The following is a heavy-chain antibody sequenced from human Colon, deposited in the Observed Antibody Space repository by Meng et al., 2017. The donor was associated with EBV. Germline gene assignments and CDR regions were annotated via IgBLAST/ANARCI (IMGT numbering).Heavy chain of an antibody. CDR3: SRTFGYCSNNNCHRNLGY. CDR2: INHSESA. J-gene: IGHJ4*02. CDR1: VGSISGNY. Sequence: VHLRRGGAEVWKPSSALSSTCGVCVGSISGNYWSWIRHFRGRSMEFIGDINHSESANYNPSLRSRVTISVDTSKDQILLYLHSVTAADTAVYHCSRTFGYCSNNNCHRNLGYWGQGTLVTVSS. V-gene: IGHV4-34*02. D-gene: IGHD2-2*03.